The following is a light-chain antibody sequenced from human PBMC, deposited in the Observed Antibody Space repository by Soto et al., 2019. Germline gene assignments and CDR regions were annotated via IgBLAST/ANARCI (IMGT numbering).Light chain of an antibody. CDR2: EVS. V-gene: IGLV2-8*01. CDR3: SSHAGRNNPFV. Sequence: QSALTQPPCASGSPGQSVAISCTGTSSDIGGYKDVSWYQQHPGKAPKLIIYEVSQRPSGVPDRFSASKSGNTASLTVSGLQAEDEADYYCSSHAGRNNPFVFGTGTKLTVL. J-gene: IGLJ1*01. CDR1: SSDIGGYKD.